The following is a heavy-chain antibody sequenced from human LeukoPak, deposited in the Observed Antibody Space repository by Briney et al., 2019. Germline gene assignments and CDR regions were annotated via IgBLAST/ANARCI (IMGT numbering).Heavy chain of an antibody. V-gene: IGHV4-38-2*02. CDR2: IYHSGST. D-gene: IGHD4/OR15-4a*01. CDR1: GYSISSGYY. Sequence: SETLSLTCTVSGYSISSGYYWGWIRQPPGKGLEWIGSIYHSGSTYFNPSLKSRFTISVDTSKNQFSLRLASVTAADTAVYYCARHDDYGYYFDYWGQGTLATVSS. J-gene: IGHJ4*02. CDR3: ARHDDYGYYFDY.